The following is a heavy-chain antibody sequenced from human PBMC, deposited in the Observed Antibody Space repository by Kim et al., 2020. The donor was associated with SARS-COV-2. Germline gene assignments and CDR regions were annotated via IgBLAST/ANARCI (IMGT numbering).Heavy chain of an antibody. CDR2: ISGSGGST. Sequence: GGSLRLSCAASGFTFSSYAMSWVRQAPGKGLEWVSAISGSGGSTYYADSVKGRFTISRDNSKNTLYLQMNSLRAEDTAVYYCARAKYYYDSSGYYGDYYSYYGMDVWGQGTTVTVSS. D-gene: IGHD3-22*01. CDR1: GFTFSSYA. J-gene: IGHJ6*02. V-gene: IGHV3-23*01. CDR3: ARAKYYYDSSGYYGDYYSYYGMDV.